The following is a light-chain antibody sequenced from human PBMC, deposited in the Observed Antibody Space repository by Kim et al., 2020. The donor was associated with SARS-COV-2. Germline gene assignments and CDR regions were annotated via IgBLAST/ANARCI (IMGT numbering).Light chain of an antibody. J-gene: IGKJ4*01. CDR2: RAS. CDR1: QTINSW. V-gene: IGKV1-5*03. CDR3: QQYYLYPRT. Sequence: TSVGDRVTIPGRASQTINSWLAWYQQRPGTAPKVLIYRASTLQSGVPSRFSGSGSTTEFTLTISSLQPDDSATYFCQQYYLYPRTFGGGTKVDIK.